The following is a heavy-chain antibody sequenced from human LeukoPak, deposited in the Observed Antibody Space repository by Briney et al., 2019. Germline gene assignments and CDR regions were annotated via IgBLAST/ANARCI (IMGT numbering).Heavy chain of an antibody. CDR2: ISGSGGRT. CDR1: GFTFSSYA. Sequence: PGGSLRLSCAASGFTFSSYAVSWVRQAPGKGLEWVAVISGSGGRTYYADSVKGRFTISRDNSKKTLYLQMNSLRAEDTALYYCAREDSGSYYSDYWGQGTLVTVSS. V-gene: IGHV3-23*01. CDR3: AREDSGSYYSDY. D-gene: IGHD1-26*01. J-gene: IGHJ4*02.